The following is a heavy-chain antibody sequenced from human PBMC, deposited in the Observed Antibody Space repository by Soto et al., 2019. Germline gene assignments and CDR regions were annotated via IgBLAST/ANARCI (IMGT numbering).Heavy chain of an antibody. CDR1: GGTIRNYD. J-gene: IGHJ5*02. CDR2: IYSSGST. V-gene: IGHV4-59*01. CDR3: ARHEVWLDP. Sequence: SVTLSLRSTVSGGTIRNYDGNWILQTPGKGLEWIGYIYSSGSTNYNPSLKSRVTISLDTSRNRFSLNLTSVTAADTAVYYCARHEVWLDPWGQGTLVTVSS.